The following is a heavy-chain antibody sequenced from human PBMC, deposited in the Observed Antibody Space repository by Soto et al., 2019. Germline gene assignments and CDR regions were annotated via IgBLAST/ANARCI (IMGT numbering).Heavy chain of an antibody. CDR1: GFTFSSYW. J-gene: IGHJ6*03. Sequence: EVQLVESGGGLVQPGGSLRLSCAACGFTFSSYWMSWVRQAPGKGLEWVANIKQDGSEKYYVDSVKGRFTISRDNAKNSLYLQMNSLRAENTAVYYCARVIEHSSGVWFYYYMDVWGKGTTVTVSS. D-gene: IGHD6-19*01. V-gene: IGHV3-7*01. CDR3: ARVIEHSSGVWFYYYMDV. CDR2: IKQDGSEK.